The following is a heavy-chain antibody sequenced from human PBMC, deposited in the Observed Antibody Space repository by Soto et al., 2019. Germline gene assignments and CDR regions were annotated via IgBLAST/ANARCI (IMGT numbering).Heavy chain of an antibody. Sequence: SETLSLTCSVSGVSISSYFWSWIRQAPGRGLEWIGYTYHRGSTNYSPSLRSRVAISLDTSENQFSLKVSSVTAADTAVYYCARIGGYHGPLDYWGQGTPVTVSS. D-gene: IGHD6-25*01. CDR1: GVSISSYF. V-gene: IGHV4-59*01. CDR2: TYHRGST. J-gene: IGHJ4*02. CDR3: ARIGGYHGPLDY.